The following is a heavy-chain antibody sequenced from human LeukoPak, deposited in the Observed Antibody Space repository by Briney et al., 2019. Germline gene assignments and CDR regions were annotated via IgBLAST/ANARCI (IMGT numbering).Heavy chain of an antibody. CDR3: ARSITGTTGSWFDP. CDR1: GGSISTSSYY. D-gene: IGHD1-7*01. Sequence: SETLSLTCTVSGGSISTSSYYWGWIRQPPGKGLEWIGSIYYSGSTYYNPSLKSRVTISVDTSKNQFSLKLISVTAADTAVYYCARSITGTTGSWFDPWGQGTLVTVSS. V-gene: IGHV4-39*07. CDR2: IYYSGST. J-gene: IGHJ5*02.